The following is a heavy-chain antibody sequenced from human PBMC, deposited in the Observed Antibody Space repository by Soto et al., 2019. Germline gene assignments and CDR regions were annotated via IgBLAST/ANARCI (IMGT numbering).Heavy chain of an antibody. D-gene: IGHD3-16*02. CDR1: GFTFASYV. CDR2: ISATGGST. V-gene: IGHV3-23*01. J-gene: IGHJ4*02. Sequence: GGSLRLSCAGSGFTFASYVMTWVRQAPGKGLEWVSSISATGGSTYYAGSVKGRFTISRDNSKNTLYLQMNSLRAEDTAIYYCANAEHPRRSIGFDHWGQGTLVTVSS. CDR3: ANAEHPRRSIGFDH.